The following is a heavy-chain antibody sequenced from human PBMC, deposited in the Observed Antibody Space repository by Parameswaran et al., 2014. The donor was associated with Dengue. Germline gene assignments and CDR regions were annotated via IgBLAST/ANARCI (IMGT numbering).Heavy chain of an antibody. CDR2: IIPIFGTA. V-gene: IGHV1-69*06. CDR3: ARDPPTTVTTVGNY. D-gene: IGHD4-17*01. Sequence: WVRQAPGQGLEWMGGIIPIFGTANYAQKFQGRVTITADKSTSTAYMELSSLRSEDTAVYYCARDPPTTVTTVGNYWGQGTLVTVSS. J-gene: IGHJ4*02.